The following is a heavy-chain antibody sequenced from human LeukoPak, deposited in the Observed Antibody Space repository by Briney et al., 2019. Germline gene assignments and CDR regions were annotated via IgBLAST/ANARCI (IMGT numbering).Heavy chain of an antibody. J-gene: IGHJ4*02. V-gene: IGHV3-64D*06. Sequence: GGSLRLSCSASGFTFSSYAMYWVRQAPGKELEYVSAISSNGGSTNYADSVKGRFTISRDNSKNTLYLQMSSLGAEDTALYYCVRDLQGGSVSDNYWGQGSLVTVSS. CDR3: VRDLQGGSVSDNY. CDR1: GFTFSSYA. CDR2: ISSNGGST. D-gene: IGHD2-15*01.